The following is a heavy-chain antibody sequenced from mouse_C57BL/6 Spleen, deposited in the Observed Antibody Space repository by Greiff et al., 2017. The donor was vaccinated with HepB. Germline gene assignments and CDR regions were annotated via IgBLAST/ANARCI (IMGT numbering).Heavy chain of an antibody. CDR1: GYTFTDYY. J-gene: IGHJ3*01. V-gene: IGHV1-26*01. CDR3: FLNSFAY. CDR2: INPNNGGT. Sequence: VQLQQSGPELVKPGASVKISCKASGYTFTDYYMNWVKQSHGKSLEWIGDINPNNGGTSYNQKFKGKATLTVDKSSSTAYMELRSLTSEDSAVYYCFLNSFAYWGQGTLVTVSA. D-gene: IGHD1-3*01.